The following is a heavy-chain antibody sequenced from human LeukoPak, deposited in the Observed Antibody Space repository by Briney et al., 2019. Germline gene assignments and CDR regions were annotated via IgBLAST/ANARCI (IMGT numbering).Heavy chain of an antibody. CDR3: ARSNYYDSSSYWDY. CDR2: IYTSGST. D-gene: IGHD3-22*01. V-gene: IGHV4-61*02. Sequence: SSETLSLTCTVSGASISSGSYFWSWIRQPAGMGLEWIGRIYTSGSTNYNPSLKSRVTILVGAAKNQFSLKLSSVTAADTAVYYCARSNYYDSSSYWDYWGQGSLVTVSS. J-gene: IGHJ4*02. CDR1: GASISSGSYF.